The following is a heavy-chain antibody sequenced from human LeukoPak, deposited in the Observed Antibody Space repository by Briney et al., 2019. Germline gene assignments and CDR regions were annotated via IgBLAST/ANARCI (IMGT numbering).Heavy chain of an antibody. D-gene: IGHD6-25*01. V-gene: IGHV3-48*03. CDR2: ISSSGSTI. CDR1: GFTFSSYE. CDR3: ANIIRKYTSGYYYFDY. Sequence: PGGSLRLACAASGFTFSSYEMNWVRQAPGKGLEWVSYISSSGSTIYYADSVKGRFTISRDNSKNTLYLQMNSLRAEDTAVYYCANIIRKYTSGYYYFDYWGQGTLVTVSS. J-gene: IGHJ4*02.